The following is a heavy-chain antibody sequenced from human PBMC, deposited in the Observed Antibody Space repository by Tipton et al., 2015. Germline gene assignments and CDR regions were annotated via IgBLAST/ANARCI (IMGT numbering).Heavy chain of an antibody. CDR2: VFYTGST. Sequence: TLSLTCSVSGGSIGTRTYYWGWIRQPPGKGLEWIGYVFYTGSTYYNPSLESRVTISVDTFENQFSLKLSSVTAADTAVYYCARDRPGANYFDYWGQGTLVTVSS. J-gene: IGHJ4*02. CDR1: GGSIGTRTYY. CDR3: ARDRPGANYFDY. D-gene: IGHD7-27*01. V-gene: IGHV4-39*07.